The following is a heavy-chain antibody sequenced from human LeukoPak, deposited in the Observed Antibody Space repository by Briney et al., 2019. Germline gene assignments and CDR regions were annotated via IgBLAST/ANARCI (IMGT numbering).Heavy chain of an antibody. Sequence: SETLSLTCTVSGGSISSYYWSWIRQPAGKGLEWIGRIYTSGSTNYNPSLKSRVTMSVDTSKNQFSLKLSSVTAADTAVYYCARDLGIAARHAFDIWGQGTMVTVSS. CDR3: ARDLGIAARHAFDI. J-gene: IGHJ3*02. CDR1: GGSISSYY. CDR2: IYTSGST. D-gene: IGHD6-6*01. V-gene: IGHV4-4*07.